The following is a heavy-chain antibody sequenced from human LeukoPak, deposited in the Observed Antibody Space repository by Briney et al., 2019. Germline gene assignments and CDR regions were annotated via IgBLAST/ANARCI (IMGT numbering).Heavy chain of an antibody. J-gene: IGHJ5*02. V-gene: IGHV3-11*04. CDR1: GFTFSDYY. D-gene: IGHD2-2*01. CDR2: ISGSSSTI. Sequence: GGSLRLSCAASGFTFSDYYMSWIRQAPGKGLEWLSYISGSSSTIYYADSVKGRFTISRDNAKNSLYLQMNSLRDEDTAVYYCARDQRAYCSTTSCKYNWFDPWGQGTLVTVSS. CDR3: ARDQRAYCSTTSCKYNWFDP.